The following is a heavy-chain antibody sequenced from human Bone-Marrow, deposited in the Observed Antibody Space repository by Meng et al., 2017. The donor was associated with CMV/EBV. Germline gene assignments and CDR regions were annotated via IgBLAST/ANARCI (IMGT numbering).Heavy chain of an antibody. CDR3: AKDVDTAMDVYYYYGMDV. D-gene: IGHD5-18*01. V-gene: IGHV3-43*01. CDR2: ISWDGGST. CDR1: GFTFDDYT. J-gene: IGHJ6*02. Sequence: GGSLRLSCAASGFTFDDYTMHWVRQAPGKGLEWVSLISWDGGSTYYADSVKGRFTISRDNSKNSLYLQMNSLRTEDTALYYCAKDVDTAMDVYYYYGMDVWGQGTMVNVSS.